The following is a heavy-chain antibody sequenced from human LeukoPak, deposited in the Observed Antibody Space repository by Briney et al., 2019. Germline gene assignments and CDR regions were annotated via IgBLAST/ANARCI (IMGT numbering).Heavy chain of an antibody. J-gene: IGHJ4*02. V-gene: IGHV3-9*01. CDR3: AKDINGYFDY. CDR1: GFTFDDYA. Sequence: GGSLRLSCAASGFTFDDYAMHWVRQAPGKGLEWVSGISWNSGSIGYADSVKGRFTISRDNAKNSLYLQMNSLRAEDTALYYCAKDINGYFDYWGQGTLVTVPS. D-gene: IGHD2-8*01. CDR2: ISWNSGSI.